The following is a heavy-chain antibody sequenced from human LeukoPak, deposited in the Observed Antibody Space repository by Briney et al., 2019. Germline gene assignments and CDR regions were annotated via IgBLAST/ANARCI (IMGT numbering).Heavy chain of an antibody. D-gene: IGHD6-6*01. CDR3: STDLDSSSFADH. CDR2: ISVYHANT. V-gene: IGHV1-18*01. CDR1: GYTFTSYG. Sequence: ASVKVSCKASGYTFTSYGISWVRQAPGQGLEWMGWISVYHANTNFAQKFQGRVTMTGDTATDTSYMELRSLTFDDTAVYYCSTDLDSSSFADHWGQGTLVAVSS. J-gene: IGHJ4*02.